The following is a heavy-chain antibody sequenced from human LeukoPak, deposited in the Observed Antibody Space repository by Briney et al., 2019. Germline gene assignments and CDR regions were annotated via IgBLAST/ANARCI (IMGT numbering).Heavy chain of an antibody. CDR3: AKGQGSYYGYYFDY. CDR2: ISGSGGST. D-gene: IGHD1-26*01. V-gene: IGHV3-23*01. Sequence: GGSLRLSCAASGFTFSSYAMSWVRQAPGKGLEWVSVISGSGGSTYYADSVKGRFTISRDNSKNTLYLQMHSLRAEDTAVYYCAKGQGSYYGYYFDYWGQGTLVTVSS. CDR1: GFTFSSYA. J-gene: IGHJ4*02.